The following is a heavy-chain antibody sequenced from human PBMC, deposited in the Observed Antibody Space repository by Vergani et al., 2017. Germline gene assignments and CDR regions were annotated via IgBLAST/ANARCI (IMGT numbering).Heavy chain of an antibody. J-gene: IGHJ4*02. CDR3: ARHIYRGSYFDS. CDR1: GGSISSHGYY. D-gene: IGHD3-16*01. CDR2: NHYVGST. Sequence: QLQLQESGPGLVKPSGTLSLTCTVSGGSISSHGYYWGWIRQSPGKGLEWIGKNHYVGSTYYKPSFNSRVTTSLDTSKNQFSLRLTSVTAADTSVYYCARHIYRGSYFDSWGPGTLVTVSS. V-gene: IGHV4-39*01.